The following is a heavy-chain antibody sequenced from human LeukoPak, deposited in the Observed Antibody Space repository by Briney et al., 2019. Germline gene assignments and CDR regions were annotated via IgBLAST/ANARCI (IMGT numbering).Heavy chain of an antibody. CDR3: ARDAGHAFDI. Sequence: PSETLSLTCTVSGGFISSYYWSWIRQPPGKGLEWIGYIYYSGSTNYNPSLKSRVTISVDTSKNQFSLKLSSVTAADTAVYYCARDAGHAFDIWGQGTMVTVSS. CDR1: GGFISSYY. CDR2: IYYSGST. V-gene: IGHV4-59*01. J-gene: IGHJ3*02.